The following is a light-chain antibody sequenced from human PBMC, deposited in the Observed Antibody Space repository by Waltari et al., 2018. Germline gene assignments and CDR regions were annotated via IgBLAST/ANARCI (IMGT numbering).Light chain of an antibody. V-gene: IGKV1-5*03. Sequence: DIQMTQSPSTLSASVGDRVTITCRASQSISSWLAWYQVRPGKAPKLLIQKASYLQSGVPSRFSGSESGTTEFILSISSLQPDDFATYYCQHYSSAPYTFGQGTKLEIK. CDR1: QSISSW. J-gene: IGKJ2*01. CDR3: QHYSSAPYT. CDR2: KAS.